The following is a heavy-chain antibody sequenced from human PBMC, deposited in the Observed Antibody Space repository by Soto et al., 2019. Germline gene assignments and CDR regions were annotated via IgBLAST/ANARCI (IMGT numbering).Heavy chain of an antibody. CDR1: GGSINSRYW. V-gene: IGHV4-4*02. J-gene: IGHJ4*02. Sequence: SETLSLTCAVSGGSINSRYWWSWVRQSPGKGLEWIGEIYHSGSTNYNPSLKSRVTISVDKSKNQFSLSLSSVTAADTAVYYCARDQNGSGNYYTRYFDYWGQGTLVTVS. CDR3: ARDQNGSGNYYTRYFDY. D-gene: IGHD3-10*01. CDR2: IYHSGST.